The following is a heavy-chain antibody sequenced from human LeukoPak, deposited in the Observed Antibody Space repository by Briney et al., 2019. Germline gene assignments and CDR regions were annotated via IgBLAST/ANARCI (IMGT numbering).Heavy chain of an antibody. D-gene: IGHD1-26*01. Sequence: PGGSLRLSCAASGLTFSSYWMHWVRQAPGKGLVWVSRINSDGSSTSYADSVKGRFTLSRDNAKNTLYLQMNSLRAEDTAVYYCAKAANEWELLAGYFDYWGQGTLVTVSS. CDR2: INSDGSST. CDR3: AKAANEWELLAGYFDY. J-gene: IGHJ4*02. CDR1: GLTFSSYW. V-gene: IGHV3-74*01.